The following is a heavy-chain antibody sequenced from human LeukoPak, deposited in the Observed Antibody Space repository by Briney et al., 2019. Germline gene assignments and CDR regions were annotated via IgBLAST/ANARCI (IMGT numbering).Heavy chain of an antibody. CDR1: GYTFTSYY. V-gene: IGHV1-2*02. J-gene: IGHJ4*02. CDR2: INPNSGGT. D-gene: IGHD3-3*01. Sequence: ASVKVSCKASGYTFTSYYMHWVRQAPGQGLEWMGWINPNSGGTNYAQKFQGRVAMTRDTSISTAYMELSRLRSDDTAVYYCARGDYDFWSGYSRSFDYWGQGTLVTVSS. CDR3: ARGDYDFWSGYSRSFDY.